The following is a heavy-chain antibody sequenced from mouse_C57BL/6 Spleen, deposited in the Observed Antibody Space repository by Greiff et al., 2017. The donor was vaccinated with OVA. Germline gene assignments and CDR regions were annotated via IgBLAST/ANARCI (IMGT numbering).Heavy chain of an antibody. CDR1: GYTFTSYD. CDR3: ASCRDFDY. J-gene: IGHJ2*01. CDR2: IYPRDGST. Sequence: VQLQESGPELVKPGASVKLSCKASGYTFTSYDRGGAPRGPIHSGGCTSRIYPRDGSTKYNEKFKGKATLTVDTSSSTAYMELHSLTSEDSAVYFCASCRDFDYWGQGTTLTVSS. V-gene: IGHV1-85*01.